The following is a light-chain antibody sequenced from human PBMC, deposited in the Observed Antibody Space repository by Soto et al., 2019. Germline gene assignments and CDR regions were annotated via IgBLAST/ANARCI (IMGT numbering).Light chain of an antibody. J-gene: IGLJ1*01. CDR3: CSSAPESTYV. CDR2: KGT. CDR1: SSDVGAYNS. V-gene: IGLV2-23*01. Sequence: QSVLAQPASVSGSPGQSITISCTWTSSDVGAYNSVSWYQQHPHRAPQVIIYKGTQRPPGVSNRFSGSTSGNAASLTISALQADDEADYFCCSSAPESTYVFGTGTKVTVL.